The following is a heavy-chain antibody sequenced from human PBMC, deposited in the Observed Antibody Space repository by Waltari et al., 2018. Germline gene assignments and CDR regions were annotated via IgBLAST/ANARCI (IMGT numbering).Heavy chain of an antibody. CDR2: ISGSGGNGNT. CDR3: AKGKWSSGYYSYDAFDV. CDR1: GFTFSGYA. D-gene: IGHD3-22*01. V-gene: IGHV3-23*04. J-gene: IGHJ3*01. Sequence: EVQLVESGGRLEQPGGSLRLSCVASGFTFSGYAMSWVRQAPGKGLEWVSDISGSGGNGNTYYEDSVKGRFTVSRDNSKNTLYLQMNSLRVEDTAVYYCAKGKWSSGYYSYDAFDVWGQGTMVTVSS.